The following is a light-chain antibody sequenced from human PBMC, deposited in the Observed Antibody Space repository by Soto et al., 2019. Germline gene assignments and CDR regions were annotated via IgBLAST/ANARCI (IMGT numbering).Light chain of an antibody. CDR2: GAS. CDR3: EQYNNWPHA. J-gene: IGKJ4*01. CDR1: QSVSSN. Sequence: EIVMTQSPATLSVSPGERATLSCRASQSVSSNLAWYQQKPGQAPRLLIYGASTRATAIPDRFSGSGSGTEFTLTISSLQSEDFAVYYCEQYNNWPHAFGGGTKVDIK. V-gene: IGKV3-15*01.